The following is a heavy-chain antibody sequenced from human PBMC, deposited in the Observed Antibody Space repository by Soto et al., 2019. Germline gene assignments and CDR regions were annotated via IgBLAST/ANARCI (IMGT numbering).Heavy chain of an antibody. V-gene: IGHV1-69*12. D-gene: IGHD2-2*01. Sequence: QVQLVQSGAEVKKPGSSVKVSCKASGGTFSSYAISWVRQAPGQVLEWMGGIIPIFGAANYAQKFQGRVTITADESTSTAYMGMSSLRSEDTAVYYCARHVPAAGYYHGMDVWGQGTTVTVSS. CDR2: IIPIFGAA. CDR3: ARHVPAAGYYHGMDV. J-gene: IGHJ6*02. CDR1: GGTFSSYA.